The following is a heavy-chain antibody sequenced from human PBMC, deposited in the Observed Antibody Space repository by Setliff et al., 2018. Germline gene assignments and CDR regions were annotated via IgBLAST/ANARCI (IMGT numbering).Heavy chain of an antibody. CDR1: GYSISSGFS. J-gene: IGHJ6*03. Sequence: SETLSLTCAVSGYSISSGFSWVWIRRSPGKGLEWIGRILFSGDTYYNPSLNSRVTISADTSKNQFSLNLSSVTAADTAVYYCARDNRARHYMDVWGKGTTVT. CDR2: ILFSGDT. CDR3: ARDNRARHYMDV. D-gene: IGHD3-10*01. V-gene: IGHV4-38-2*02.